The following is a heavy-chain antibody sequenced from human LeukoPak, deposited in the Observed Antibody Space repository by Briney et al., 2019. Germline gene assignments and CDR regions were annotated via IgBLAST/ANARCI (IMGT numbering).Heavy chain of an antibody. J-gene: IGHJ6*03. CDR1: GGSISSSSYY. V-gene: IGHV4-39*01. CDR2: IYYSGST. Sequence: NPSETLSLTCTVSGGSISSSSYYWGWIRQPPGKGLEWIGSIYYSGSTYYNPSLKSRVTISVDTSKNQFSLKPSSVTAADTAVYYCARRPTVTYYYYYYMDVWGKGTTVTVSS. CDR3: ARRPTVTYYYYYYMDV. D-gene: IGHD4-17*01.